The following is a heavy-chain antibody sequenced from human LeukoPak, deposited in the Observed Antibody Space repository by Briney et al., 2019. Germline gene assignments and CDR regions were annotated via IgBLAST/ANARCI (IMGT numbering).Heavy chain of an antibody. V-gene: IGHV3-7*01. D-gene: IGHD7-27*01. CDR1: GFTFSSYW. Sequence: GGSLRLSCAASGFTFSSYWMSWVRQAPGKGLEWVANIKQDGSEKYYVDSVKGRFTISRDNAKKSLYLQMNSLRVEDTAVYYCAKVLLLGALDDAFDVWGLGTTVSVSS. CDR3: AKVLLLGALDDAFDV. J-gene: IGHJ3*01. CDR2: IKQDGSEK.